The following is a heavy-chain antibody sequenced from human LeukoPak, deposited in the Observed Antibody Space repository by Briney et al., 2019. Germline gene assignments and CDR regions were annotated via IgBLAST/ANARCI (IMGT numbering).Heavy chain of an antibody. Sequence: SETLSLTCTVSGGSISTYYWNWIRQPPGKGLEWIGYIYHSGSTNYNPSLQSRVTISVDTSKNQFSLNLNSVTAADTAVYYCARHARADTNAGLLFDYWGQGALVTVSS. D-gene: IGHD5-18*01. CDR3: ARHARADTNAGLLFDY. CDR2: IYHSGST. J-gene: IGHJ4*02. CDR1: GGSISTYY. V-gene: IGHV4-59*01.